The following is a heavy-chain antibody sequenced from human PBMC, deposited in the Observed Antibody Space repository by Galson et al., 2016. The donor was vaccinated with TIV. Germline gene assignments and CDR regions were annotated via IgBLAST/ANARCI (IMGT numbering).Heavy chain of an antibody. V-gene: IGHV3-48*01. D-gene: IGHD6-13*01. Sequence: SLRLSCAASGFSLSIYSMNWVRQAPGKGLEWVTYISSSSLSIYYADSVKGRFTISRDNANNALYLQMNSLRAVDTAVYYCARSLAAVHYYGMDVWGQGTTVTVSS. J-gene: IGHJ6*02. CDR3: ARSLAAVHYYGMDV. CDR1: GFSLSIYS. CDR2: ISSSSLSI.